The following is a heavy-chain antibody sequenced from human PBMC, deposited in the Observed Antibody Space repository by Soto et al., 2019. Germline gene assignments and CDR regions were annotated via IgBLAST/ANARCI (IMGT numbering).Heavy chain of an antibody. D-gene: IGHD6-13*01. V-gene: IGHV4-30-2*01. CDR3: ARVAAAGSIDY. CDR1: GGSISSGGYS. CDR2: IYHSGST. Sequence: QLQLQESGSGLVKPSQTLSLTCAVSGGSISSGGYSWSWIRQPPGKGLEWIGYIYHSGSTYYNPSLQRXXTXSXXRSKDQFSLKLSAVTAADTAVYYCARVAAAGSIDYWGQGTLVTVSS. J-gene: IGHJ4*02.